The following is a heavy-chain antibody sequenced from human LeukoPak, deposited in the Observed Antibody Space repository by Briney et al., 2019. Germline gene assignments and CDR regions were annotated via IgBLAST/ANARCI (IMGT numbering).Heavy chain of an antibody. CDR1: GFTFDDYG. CDR2: INWNGGST. V-gene: IGHV3-20*04. CDR3: AKSLWFGELSGGSASSYYYYYMDV. D-gene: IGHD3-10*01. J-gene: IGHJ6*03. Sequence: RPGGSLRLSCAASGFTFDDYGMSWVRQAPGKGLEWVSGINWNGGSTGYADSVKGRFTISRDNAKNSLYLQMNSLRAEDTAVYYCAKSLWFGELSGGSASSYYYYYMDVWGKGTTVIISS.